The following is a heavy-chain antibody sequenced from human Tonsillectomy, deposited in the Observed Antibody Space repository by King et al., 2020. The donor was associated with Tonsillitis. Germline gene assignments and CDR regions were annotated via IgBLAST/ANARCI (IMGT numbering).Heavy chain of an antibody. CDR3: ARLSSGYYYAIDS. CDR2: IFSNDEK. Sequence: VTLKESGPVLVKPTETLTLTCSFSGFSLRNARMGVSWIRQPPGKALEWLAHIFSNDEKTSSTSLRSRLTIFKDTSKSQVVLTMTNMDPVDSATYYCARLSSGYYYAIDSWGQGTLVTVSS. D-gene: IGHD3-22*01. J-gene: IGHJ4*02. V-gene: IGHV2-26*01. CDR1: GFSLRNARMG.